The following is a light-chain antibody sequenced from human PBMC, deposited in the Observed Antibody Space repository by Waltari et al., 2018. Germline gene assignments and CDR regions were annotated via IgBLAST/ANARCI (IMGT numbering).Light chain of an antibody. J-gene: IGLJ2*01. V-gene: IGLV3-21*02. CDR2: DDS. CDR1: NIRARR. CDR3: QVWDTSGDHSVV. Sequence: SYVLTQPPSVSVAPGQTATITCGGNNIRARRVHWYQQKPGQGPVLVVYDDSDRPSGVPERFSGPNSGNPATLTISRVEAGDEADYYCQVWDTSGDHSVVLGGGTKLTVL.